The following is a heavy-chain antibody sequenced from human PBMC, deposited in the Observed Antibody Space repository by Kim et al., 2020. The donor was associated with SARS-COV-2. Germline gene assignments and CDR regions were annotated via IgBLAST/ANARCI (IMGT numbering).Heavy chain of an antibody. V-gene: IGHV4-61*01. Sequence: SETLSLTCTVSGGSVSSGSYYWSWIRQPPGKGLEWIGYIYYSGSTNYNPSLKSRVTISVDTSKNQFSLKLSSVTAADTAVYYCARGLKYYYDSSGSGGYFQHWGQGTLVTVSS. CDR1: GGSVSSGSYY. J-gene: IGHJ1*01. CDR3: ARGLKYYYDSSGSGGYFQH. D-gene: IGHD3-22*01. CDR2: IYYSGST.